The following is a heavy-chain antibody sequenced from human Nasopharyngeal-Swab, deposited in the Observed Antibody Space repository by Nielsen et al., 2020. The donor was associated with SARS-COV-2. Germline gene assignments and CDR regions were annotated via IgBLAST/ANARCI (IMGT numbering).Heavy chain of an antibody. J-gene: IGHJ4*02. Sequence: LSLTCAASGFTFSSYSMNWVRQAPGKGLEWVSSISSSSYIYYADSVKGRFTISRDNAKNSLYLQMNSLRDEDTAVYYCARDSSGWYVPRYWGQGTLVTVSS. CDR1: GFTFSSYS. CDR3: ARDSSGWYVPRY. D-gene: IGHD6-19*01. V-gene: IGHV3-21*01. CDR2: ISSSSYI.